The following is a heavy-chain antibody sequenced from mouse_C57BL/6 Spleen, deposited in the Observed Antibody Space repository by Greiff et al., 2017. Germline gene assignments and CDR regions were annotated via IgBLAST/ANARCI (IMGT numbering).Heavy chain of an antibody. CDR1: GYTFTSYW. CDR2: IDPSDSYT. J-gene: IGHJ1*03. D-gene: IGHD4-1*01. V-gene: IGHV1-69*01. CDR3: ARSLGRGYFDV. Sequence: VQLQQPGAELVMPGASVKLSCKASGYTFTSYWMHWVKQRPGQGLEWIGEIDPSDSYTNYNQKFKGKSTLTVDKSSSTAYMQLSSLTSEDSAVYYCARSLGRGYFDVWGTGTTVTVSS.